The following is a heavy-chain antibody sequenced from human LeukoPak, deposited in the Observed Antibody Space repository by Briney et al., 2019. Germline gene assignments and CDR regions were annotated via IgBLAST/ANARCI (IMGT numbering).Heavy chain of an antibody. J-gene: IGHJ4*02. D-gene: IGHD1-26*01. CDR2: FGGDRVA. V-gene: IGHV3-23*01. CDR1: GFPFSNNA. Sequence: GGSLRLSCAASGFPFSNNAMSWVRQAPGKGLEWVSAFGGDRVAHYADSVKGRFTISKDDSKSTLYLQMNSLRAEDTGVYYCTKDLHAWAFDYWGQGILVTVSS. CDR3: TKDLHAWAFDY.